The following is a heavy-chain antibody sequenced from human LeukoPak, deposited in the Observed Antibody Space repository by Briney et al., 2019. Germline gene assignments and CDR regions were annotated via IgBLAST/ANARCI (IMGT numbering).Heavy chain of an antibody. CDR2: IWYDGSNK. CDR1: GFTFSTYG. CDR3: ARAVGPFDF. Sequence: GGSLRLSCTASGFTFSTYGMHWVRQAPGKGLEWVAVIWYDGSNKYYADSVKGRFTISRDNSKNTLYLQMDSLRDEDTALYYCARAVGPFDFWGQGTMVTVSS. V-gene: IGHV3-33*01. D-gene: IGHD2-2*01. J-gene: IGHJ3*01.